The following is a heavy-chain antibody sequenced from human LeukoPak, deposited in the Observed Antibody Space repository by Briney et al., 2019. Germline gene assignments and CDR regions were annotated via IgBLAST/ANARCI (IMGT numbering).Heavy chain of an antibody. CDR1: GFTFSDYY. J-gene: IGHJ4*02. V-gene: IGHV3-11*01. Sequence: GGSLRLSCAASGFTFSDYYMSWIRQAPGKGLEWVSYISSSGNTIYYADSVKGRFTISRDNAKKSLYLQMNSLRAEDTAVYYCATLGDYYDSSVDYWGQGTLVTVSS. CDR2: ISSSGNTI. D-gene: IGHD3-22*01. CDR3: ATLGDYYDSSVDY.